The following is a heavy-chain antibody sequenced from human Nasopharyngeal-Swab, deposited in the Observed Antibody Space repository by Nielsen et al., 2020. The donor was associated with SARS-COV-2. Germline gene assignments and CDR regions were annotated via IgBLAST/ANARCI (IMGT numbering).Heavy chain of an antibody. CDR3: ARGKDSSSSSRIWGYYGMDV. Sequence: WVREAHGQGLEWMGINNPSGGSTSYAQKFQGRVTMTRDTSTSTVYMELSSLRSEDTAVYYCARGKDSSSSSRIWGYYGMDVWGQGTTVTVSS. CDR2: NNPSGGST. V-gene: IGHV1-46*01. D-gene: IGHD6-6*01. J-gene: IGHJ6*02.